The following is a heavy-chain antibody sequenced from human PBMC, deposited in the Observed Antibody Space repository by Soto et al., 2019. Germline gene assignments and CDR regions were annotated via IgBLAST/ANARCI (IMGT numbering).Heavy chain of an antibody. J-gene: IGHJ4*02. D-gene: IGHD3-22*01. CDR3: ARDRLRGYDSSGFYS. Sequence: ASVKVSCTASGYTFTGYAMHWVRQAPGQGLEWMGWINPSDGNRNFAQKFEDRVTMTTATSTNTVFLELRSLKSDDTAIYYCARDRLRGYDSSGFYSWGQGTLVTVSS. CDR2: INPSDGNR. V-gene: IGHV1-18*01. CDR1: GYTFTGYA.